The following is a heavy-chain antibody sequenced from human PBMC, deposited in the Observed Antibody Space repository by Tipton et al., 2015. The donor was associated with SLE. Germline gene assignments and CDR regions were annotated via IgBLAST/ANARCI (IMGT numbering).Heavy chain of an antibody. CDR2: IRPATGRA. CDR1: GYAFTTRY. J-gene: IGHJ4*02. CDR3: AREPPEHYYFDY. V-gene: IGHV1-46*01. Sequence: QLVQSGAEGKKPGASVTVSCRTSGYAFTTRYIHWVRQAPGQGLEWMGIIRPATGRADVTQGFQGRVTITRDTSTSTVYMDLTNLRSDDTAVYYCAREPPEHYYFDYWGQGALVTVSA. D-gene: IGHD1/OR15-1a*01.